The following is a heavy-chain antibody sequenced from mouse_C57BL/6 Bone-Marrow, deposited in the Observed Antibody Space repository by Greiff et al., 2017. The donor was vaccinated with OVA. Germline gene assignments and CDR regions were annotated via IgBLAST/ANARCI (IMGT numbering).Heavy chain of an antibody. CDR1: GYTFTSYG. CDR2: IYPRSGYT. V-gene: IGHV1-81*01. J-gene: IGHJ3*01. D-gene: IGHD1-1*01. Sequence: VQPQQSGAELARPGASVKLSCKASGYTFTSYGISWVKQRPGQGLEWIGEIYPRSGYTYYTEKVKGKATLTGDKSSSTAYMELRSLTSEDSAVYFCARWSNLITAVVEAYWGKGTLVTVSA. CDR3: ARWSNLITAVVEAY.